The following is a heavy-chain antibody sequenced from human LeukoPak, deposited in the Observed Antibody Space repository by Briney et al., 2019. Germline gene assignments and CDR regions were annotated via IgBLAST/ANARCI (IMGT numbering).Heavy chain of an antibody. D-gene: IGHD3-10*01. CDR2: ISAYNGNT. V-gene: IGHV1-18*01. J-gene: IGHJ3*02. CDR3: ARYLSYASGTFYHPDAFDI. CDR1: GYTFTSYG. Sequence: GASVKVSCKASGYTFTSYGISWVRQAPGQGLEWMGWISAYNGNTNYAQKLQGRVAMPTDTSTSTAYMDLESLISDDTAVYYCARYLSYASGTFYHPDAFDIWGQGTMVTVSS.